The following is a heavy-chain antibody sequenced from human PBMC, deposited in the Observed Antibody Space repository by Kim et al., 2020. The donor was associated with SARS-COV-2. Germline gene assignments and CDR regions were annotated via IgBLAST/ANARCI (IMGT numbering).Heavy chain of an antibody. J-gene: IGHJ4*02. CDR2: IYYSGST. CDR1: GGSISSYY. V-gene: IGHV4-59*08. Sequence: SETLSLTCTVYGGSISSYYWSWIRQPPGKGLEWIGYIYYSGSTNYNPSLKSRVTISVDTSKNQFSLKLSSVTAADTAVYFCASNSYGYQIDYWGQGTLVTVSS. CDR3: ASNSYGYQIDY. D-gene: IGHD5-18*01.